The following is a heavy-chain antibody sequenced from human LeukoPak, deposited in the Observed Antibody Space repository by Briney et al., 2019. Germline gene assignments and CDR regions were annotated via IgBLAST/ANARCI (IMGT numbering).Heavy chain of an antibody. J-gene: IGHJ6*02. V-gene: IGHV1-18*01. CDR1: GYTFTSYG. CDR2: ISAYNGNT. Sequence: ASVKVSCKASGYTFTSYGVSWVRQAPGQGLEWMGWISAYNGNTNYAQKLQGRVTTTTDTPTSTAYMELRSLRSDDTAVYYCAREHYDILTDYYNEWDYYGMDVWGQGTTVTVSS. CDR3: AREHYDILTDYYNEWDYYGMDV. D-gene: IGHD3-9*01.